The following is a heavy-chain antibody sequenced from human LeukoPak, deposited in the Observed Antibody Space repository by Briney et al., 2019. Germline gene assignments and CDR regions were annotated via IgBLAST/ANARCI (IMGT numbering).Heavy chain of an antibody. D-gene: IGHD5-24*01. CDR3: ARFSPEMATIGSAFDY. Sequence: SETLSLTCAVYGGSFSGYYWSWIRQPPGKGLEWIGEINHSGSTNYNPSLKSRVTISVDTSKNQFSLKLSSVTAADTAVYYCARFSPEMATIGSAFDYWGQGTLVTVSS. J-gene: IGHJ4*02. CDR2: INHSGST. CDR1: GGSFSGYY. V-gene: IGHV4-34*01.